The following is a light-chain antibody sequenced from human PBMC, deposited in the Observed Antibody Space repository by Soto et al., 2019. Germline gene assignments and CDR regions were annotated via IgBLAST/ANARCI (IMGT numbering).Light chain of an antibody. Sequence: DIQMTQSPSSLSASVGDRVTITCQPSQAISNYLNWYQQKPGKAPKLLIYDASNLETGVPSRFSGSGSGTDFTFTISSLQPEDIATYYCQQYDNLPLTFGGGTKVEIK. CDR2: DAS. CDR3: QQYDNLPLT. CDR1: QAISNY. J-gene: IGKJ4*01. V-gene: IGKV1-33*01.